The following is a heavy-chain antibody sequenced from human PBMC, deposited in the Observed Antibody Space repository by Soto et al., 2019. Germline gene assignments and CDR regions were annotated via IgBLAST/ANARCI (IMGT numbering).Heavy chain of an antibody. V-gene: IGHV5-51*01. CDR3: ARQKLWMATINNDAFDI. D-gene: IGHD2-21*01. J-gene: IGHJ3*02. CDR2: IYPGDSDT. Sequence: GESLKICCKASGYTFSTYWIGWVRQMPGRGLEWMGFIYPGDSDTSYSPSFQGQVTISADKSTSTVYLQWSSLKASDTAMYYCARQKLWMATINNDAFDIWGQGTMVTVS. CDR1: GYTFSTYW.